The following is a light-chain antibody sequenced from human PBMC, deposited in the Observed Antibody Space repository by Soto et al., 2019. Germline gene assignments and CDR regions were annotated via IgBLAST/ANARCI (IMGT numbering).Light chain of an antibody. V-gene: IGKV2-30*02. Sequence: DVVLTQSPLSLSVTLGQPASISCGSSRSLVHSDGNIYLIWFQQRPGQSPRRLIYQVSNRDSGVPDRFSGSGSVTDFTLKISRVEAKDVGVYYCLQATHWPHTFGQGTKVDIK. J-gene: IGKJ2*01. CDR2: QVS. CDR1: RSLVHSDGNIY. CDR3: LQATHWPHT.